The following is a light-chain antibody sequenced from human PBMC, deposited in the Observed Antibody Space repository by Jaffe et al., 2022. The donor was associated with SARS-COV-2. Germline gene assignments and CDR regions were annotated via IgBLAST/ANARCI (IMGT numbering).Light chain of an antibody. CDR1: DSNIGTNT. Sequence: QSVVTQPPSASGTPGQRVTISCSGGDSNIGTNTVDWYQQFPRTAPKLLIYSNDQRPSGVPDRFSGSKSGTTASLAISGLLSEDEADYYCAAWDDRLNGRVFGGGTKLTVL. CDR2: SND. CDR3: AAWDDRLNGRV. J-gene: IGLJ3*02. V-gene: IGLV1-44*01.